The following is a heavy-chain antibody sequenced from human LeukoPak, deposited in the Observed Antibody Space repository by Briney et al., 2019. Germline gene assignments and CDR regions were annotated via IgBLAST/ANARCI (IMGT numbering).Heavy chain of an antibody. Sequence: PGGSLRLSCAASGFTFSSYGMSWVRQAPGKGLEWVSAISGSGGSTYYADSVKGRFTISRDNAKNSLYLQMNSLRAEDTAVYYCARVGSPPWSYYYYMDVWGKGTTVTVSS. CDR2: ISGSGGST. V-gene: IGHV3-23*01. J-gene: IGHJ6*03. CDR3: ARVGSPPWSYYYYMDV. CDR1: GFTFSSYG. D-gene: IGHD1-26*01.